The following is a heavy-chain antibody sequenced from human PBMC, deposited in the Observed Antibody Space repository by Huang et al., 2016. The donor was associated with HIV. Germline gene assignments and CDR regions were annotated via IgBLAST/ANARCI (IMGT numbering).Heavy chain of an antibody. CDR1: TFTFGAYW. CDR2: IKQDESEK. V-gene: IGHV3-7*01. J-gene: IGHJ6*02. Sequence: VESGGRSVQPGGSIKLSCVGSTFTFGAYWMSWVRQPPGKGVEWVANIKQDESEKDYVDSVKGRFNISRDNARKVLFLEMDNLRVEDTAMYFCATKTAGMDIWGQGTTVTVSS. D-gene: IGHD1-7*01. CDR3: ATKTAGMDI.